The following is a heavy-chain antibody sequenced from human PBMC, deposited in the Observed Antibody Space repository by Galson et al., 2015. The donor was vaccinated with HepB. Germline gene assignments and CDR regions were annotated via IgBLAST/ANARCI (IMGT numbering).Heavy chain of an antibody. CDR2: IYYSGST. CDR3: ARDSSPAVAGGRYAFDI. D-gene: IGHD6-19*01. J-gene: IGHJ3*02. CDR1: GGSISSYY. V-gene: IGHV4-59*01. Sequence: ETLSLTCTVSGGSISSYYWSWIRQPPGKGLEWIGYIYYSGSTNYNPSLKSRVTISVDTSKNQFSLKLSSVTAADTAVYYCARDSSPAVAGGRYAFDIWGQGTMVTVSS.